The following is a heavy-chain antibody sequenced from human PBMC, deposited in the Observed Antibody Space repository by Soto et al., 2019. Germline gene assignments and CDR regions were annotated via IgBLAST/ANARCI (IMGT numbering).Heavy chain of an antibody. J-gene: IGHJ4*02. CDR2: ISWNSGSI. D-gene: IGHD3-22*01. CDR1: GFTFDDYA. V-gene: IGHV3-9*01. CDR3: AKGEGSSGYSSLFAY. Sequence: EVQLVESGGGLVQPGRSLRLSCAASGFTFDDYAMHWVRQAPGKGLEWVSGISWNSGSIGYADSVKGRFTISRDNAKNSLYLQMTSLRAEDTALYYCAKGEGSSGYSSLFAYWGRGTLVTVSS.